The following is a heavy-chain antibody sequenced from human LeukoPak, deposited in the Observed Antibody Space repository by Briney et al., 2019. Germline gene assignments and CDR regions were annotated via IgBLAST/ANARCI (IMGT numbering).Heavy chain of an antibody. D-gene: IGHD6-19*01. J-gene: IGHJ4*01. CDR2: LSGSGITT. Sequence: GSLRLSCAASGFTFSNSAMSWVRQAPGKGLEWVSTLSGSGITTYYADSVKGRFTISRDNSKNTLYLQMNSLRAEDTAVYYCAKGIYSSGWSYFDYWGHGALVTVSS. V-gene: IGHV3-23*01. CDR3: AKGIYSSGWSYFDY. CDR1: GFTFSNSA.